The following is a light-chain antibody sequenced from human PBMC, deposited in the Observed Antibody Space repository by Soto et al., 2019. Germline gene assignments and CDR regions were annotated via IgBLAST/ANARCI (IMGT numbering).Light chain of an antibody. Sequence: ELVMTQSPATLSVSQGERVTFSCRASQSVTTNLAWYQHKPGQSPRLLISGASTGASGIPPRFSGSGSGTEFTLTIDRLQSADFAVYYCQQYDRWPVTFCGGTKVDNK. CDR1: QSVTTN. J-gene: IGKJ4*01. CDR3: QQYDRWPVT. CDR2: GAS. V-gene: IGKV3-15*01.